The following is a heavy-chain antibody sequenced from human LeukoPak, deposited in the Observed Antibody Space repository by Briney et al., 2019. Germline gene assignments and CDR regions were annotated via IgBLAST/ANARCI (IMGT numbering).Heavy chain of an antibody. Sequence: TGGSLRLPCAASGFTFSSYSMNWVRQTPGKGLEWVSYIGTSSSIIYYADSVKGRFTISRDNAKNSLYLQMNSLRDEDTAVYYCARHDYAGNSGDYWGQGTLVTASS. CDR3: ARHDYAGNSGDY. D-gene: IGHD4-23*01. V-gene: IGHV3-48*02. J-gene: IGHJ4*02. CDR1: GFTFSSYS. CDR2: IGTSSSII.